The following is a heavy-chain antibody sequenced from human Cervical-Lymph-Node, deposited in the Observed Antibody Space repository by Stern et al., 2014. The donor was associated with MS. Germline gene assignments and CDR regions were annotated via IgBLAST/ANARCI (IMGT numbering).Heavy chain of an antibody. CDR2: IYYSGST. CDR1: GGSISSVSYY. D-gene: IGHD2-21*02. J-gene: IGHJ3*02. V-gene: IGHV4-31*03. CDR3: ATLPAYCGGDCFPSGAFDI. Sequence: VQLVESGPGPVKPSQTLSLTCTVSGGSISSVSYYWTWIRQYPGKGLEWIGFIYYSGSTLYNPSLKSRLTISVDTSKNQFSLKLTSVTAADTAVYYWATLPAYCGGDCFPSGAFDIWGQGTMVTVSS.